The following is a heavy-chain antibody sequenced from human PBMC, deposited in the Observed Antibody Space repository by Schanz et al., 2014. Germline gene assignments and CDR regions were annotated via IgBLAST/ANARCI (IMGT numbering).Heavy chain of an antibody. CDR1: GFTFSSYA. D-gene: IGHD1-26*01. CDR2: ISGSGGST. V-gene: IGHV3-23*01. J-gene: IGHJ4*02. CDR3: ARGGSGSHYRLDY. Sequence: EVHLLDSGGGLVQPGGSLRLSCAASGFTFSSYAMSWVRQAPGKGLEWVSAISGSGGSTYYADSVKGRFTISRDNSKNTLYLQMNSLRAEDTGLYFCARGGSGSHYRLDYWGQGTLVTVSS.